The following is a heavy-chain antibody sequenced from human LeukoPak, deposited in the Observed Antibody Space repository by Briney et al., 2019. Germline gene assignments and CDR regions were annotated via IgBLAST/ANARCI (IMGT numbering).Heavy chain of an antibody. V-gene: IGHV1-2*04. D-gene: IGHD6-13*01. CDR3: AIPGIAAAGTDPTAFDI. Sequence: ASVKVSCKASGYTFTGYYMHWVRQAPGQGLEWMGWINPNSGGTNYAQKFQGWVTMTRDTTISTAYMELSRLRSDDTAVYYCAIPGIAAAGTDPTAFDIWGQGTMVTVSS. CDR1: GYTFTGYY. J-gene: IGHJ3*02. CDR2: INPNSGGT.